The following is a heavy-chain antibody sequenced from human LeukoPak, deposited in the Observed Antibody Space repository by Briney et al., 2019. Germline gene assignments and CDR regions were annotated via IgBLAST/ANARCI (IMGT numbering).Heavy chain of an antibody. J-gene: IGHJ4*02. CDR3: ARGTPTTRDFDY. Sequence: GGSLRLSCAASGFTFSSYSMNWVRQAPGKGLEWVSYISSSGSTIYYADSVKGRFTISRDNAKNSLYLQMNSLRAEDTAVYYCARGTPTTRDFDYWGQGTLVTVSS. V-gene: IGHV3-48*04. CDR2: ISSSGSTI. D-gene: IGHD4-11*01. CDR1: GFTFSSYS.